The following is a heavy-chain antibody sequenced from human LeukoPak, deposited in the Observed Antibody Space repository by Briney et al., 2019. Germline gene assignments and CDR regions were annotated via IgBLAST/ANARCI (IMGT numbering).Heavy chain of an antibody. D-gene: IGHD3-22*01. V-gene: IGHV1-18*01. CDR1: GYTFTSYG. CDR2: ISAYNGNT. CDR3: ARDLGGITMIASDY. Sequence: ASVKVSCKASGYTFTSYGISWVRQAPGQGLEWMGWISAYNGNTTYAQKLQGRVTMTTDTSTSTAYMELRSLRSDDTAVYYCARDLGGITMIASDYWGQGTLVTVSS. J-gene: IGHJ4*02.